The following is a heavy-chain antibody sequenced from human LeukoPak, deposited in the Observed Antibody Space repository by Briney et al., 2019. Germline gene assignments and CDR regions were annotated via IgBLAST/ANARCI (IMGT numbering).Heavy chain of an antibody. Sequence: SETLSLTCTVSGGSISSYYWGWIRQPPGKGLEWIGYIYYSGSTNYNPSLKSRVTISVDTSKNQFSLKLSSVTAAGTAVYYCARLLRDAFDIWGQGTMVTVSS. CDR3: ARLLRDAFDI. CDR2: IYYSGST. V-gene: IGHV4-59*01. CDR1: GGSISSYY. J-gene: IGHJ3*02.